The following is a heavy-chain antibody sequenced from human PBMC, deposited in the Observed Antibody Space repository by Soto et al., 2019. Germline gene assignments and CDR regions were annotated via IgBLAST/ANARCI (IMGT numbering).Heavy chain of an antibody. CDR3: ARGDGFWSGYSYLNY. CDR2: IYHSGST. D-gene: IGHD3-3*01. CDR1: GYSISSGYY. J-gene: IGHJ4*02. Sequence: SSETLSLTCAVSGYSISSGYYWGWIRQPPGKGLEWIASIYHSGSTYYNPSLQSRVTISVDTSKNRFSLKLNPVTAADTAVYYCARGDGFWSGYSYLNYWGQGTPVTVSS. V-gene: IGHV4-38-2*01.